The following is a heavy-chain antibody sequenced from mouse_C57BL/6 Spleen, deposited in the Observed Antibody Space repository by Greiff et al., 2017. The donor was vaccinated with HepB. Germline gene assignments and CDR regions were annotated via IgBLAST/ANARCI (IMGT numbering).Heavy chain of an antibody. V-gene: IGHV1-15*01. CDR2: IDPETGGT. CDR1: GYTFTDYE. J-gene: IGHJ4*01. D-gene: IGHD1-1*01. Sequence: VQLQQSGAELVRPGASVTLSCKASGYTFTDYEMHWVKQTPVHGLEWIGAIDPETGGTAYNQKFKGKAILTADKSSSTAYMELRSLTSEDSAVYYWTRGLNYYGSSWAMDYWGQGTSVTVSS. CDR3: TRGLNYYGSSWAMDY.